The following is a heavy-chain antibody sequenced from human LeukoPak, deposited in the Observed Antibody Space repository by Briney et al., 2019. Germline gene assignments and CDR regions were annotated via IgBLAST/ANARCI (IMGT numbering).Heavy chain of an antibody. CDR1: GYTFTSYD. CDR2: VNPNSGNT. CDR3: ARARPTRPMVRGVNWFDP. J-gene: IGHJ5*02. V-gene: IGHV1-8*01. D-gene: IGHD3-10*01. Sequence: ASVKVSCKASGYTFTSYDINWVRQATGQGLEWMGWVNPNSGNTGYAQKFQGRVTMTRNTSISTAYMELSSLRSEDTAVYYCARARPTRPMVRGVNWFDPWGQGTLVTVSS.